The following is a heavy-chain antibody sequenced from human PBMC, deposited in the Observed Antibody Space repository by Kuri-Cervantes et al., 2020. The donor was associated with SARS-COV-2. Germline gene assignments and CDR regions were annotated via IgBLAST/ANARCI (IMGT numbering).Heavy chain of an antibody. V-gene: IGHV1-24*01. J-gene: IGHJ5*02. D-gene: IGHD3-3*01. Sequence: ASVKVSCKVSGYTLTELSMHWVRQAPGKGLEWMGGFDPEDGETIYAQKFQGRVTMTEDTSTDTAYMELSSLRSEDTAVYYCARVTYDFWSGQFRLYWFDPWGQGTLVTVSS. CDR2: FDPEDGET. CDR3: ARVTYDFWSGQFRLYWFDP. CDR1: GYTLTELS.